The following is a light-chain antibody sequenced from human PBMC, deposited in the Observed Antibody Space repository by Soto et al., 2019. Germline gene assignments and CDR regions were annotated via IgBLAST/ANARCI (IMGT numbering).Light chain of an antibody. CDR3: HQRNNWPRIT. CDR2: DAS. J-gene: IGKJ5*01. CDR1: QTVGTY. Sequence: EIVLTQFPATLSLFPGETATLSCRASQTVGTYLAWYQQKPGQAPRLLISDASNRATGVPTRFSGSGSGTDFTLTISSLEPEDFAVYFCHQRNNWPRITFGQGTRLEIK. V-gene: IGKV3-11*01.